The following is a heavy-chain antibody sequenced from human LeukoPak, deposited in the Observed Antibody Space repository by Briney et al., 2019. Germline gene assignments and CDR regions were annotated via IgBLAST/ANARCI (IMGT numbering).Heavy chain of an antibody. Sequence: ASVKVSCKASGGTFSSYAISWVRQAPGQGLEWMGRFIPILGIANYAQKFQGRVTITADKSTSTAYMELSSLRSEDTAVYYCASSAKRSSGWYGYFDLWGRGTLVTVSS. J-gene: IGHJ2*01. CDR1: GGTFSSYA. CDR2: FIPILGIA. D-gene: IGHD6-19*01. CDR3: ASSAKRSSGWYGYFDL. V-gene: IGHV1-69*04.